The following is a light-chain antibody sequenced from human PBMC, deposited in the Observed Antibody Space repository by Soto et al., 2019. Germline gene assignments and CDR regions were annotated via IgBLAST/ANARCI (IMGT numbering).Light chain of an antibody. CDR3: QQYAPSPAIT. V-gene: IGKV3-20*01. Sequence: ETVLTQSPGTLSLSPGERATLSCRASQSVSSNYLVWYQQKPGQAPRLLISGVSTRATGIPDRFSGSGSGTDLTLTISRLEPEDVAVYYCQQYAPSPAITCGQGTRVEIK. J-gene: IGKJ5*01. CDR1: QSVSSNY. CDR2: GVS.